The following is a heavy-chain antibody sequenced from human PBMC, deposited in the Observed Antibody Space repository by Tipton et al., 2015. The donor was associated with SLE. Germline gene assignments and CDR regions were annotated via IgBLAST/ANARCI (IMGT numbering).Heavy chain of an antibody. CDR3: ARGVRPYWGSPYYFGY. CDR2: ISWDGGST. D-gene: IGHD7-27*01. J-gene: IGHJ4*02. V-gene: IGHV3-43D*04. Sequence: SLRLSCAASGFTFDDYAMHWVRQAPGKGLEWVSLISWDGGSTHYADSVKGRFTISRDNSKNTLYLQMNSLRPDDTAVYYCARGVRPYWGSPYYFGYWGQGTRVTVSS. CDR1: GFTFDDYA.